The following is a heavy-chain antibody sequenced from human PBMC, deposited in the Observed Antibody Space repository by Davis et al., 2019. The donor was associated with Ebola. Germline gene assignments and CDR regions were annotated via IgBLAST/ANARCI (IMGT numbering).Heavy chain of an antibody. Sequence: PSETLSLTCAISGDSVSSAGWNWIRQSPSRGLEWLGRTYYKSKWYNDYAVSVKSRITINPDTSKNQFSLQLNSVTPEDTALCYCARGWLRGGMDVWGEGTTVTV. CDR3: ARGWLRGGMDV. V-gene: IGHV6-1*01. CDR2: TYYKSKWYN. D-gene: IGHD5-18*01. CDR1: GDSVSSAG. J-gene: IGHJ6*02.